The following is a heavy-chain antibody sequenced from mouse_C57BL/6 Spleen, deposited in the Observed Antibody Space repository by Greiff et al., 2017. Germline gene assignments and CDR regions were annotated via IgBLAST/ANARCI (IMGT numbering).Heavy chain of an antibody. CDR3: AEGREFYYGRSGGY. J-gene: IGHJ2*01. Sequence: QVQLQQSGPELVKPGASVKISCKASGYSFTSYYIPWVKQRPGQGREWFGGSYPGSGNTKYNEKFKGTATLPADTSSSTAYMQLSSLTSEDSAVYYCAEGREFYYGRSGGYWGQGTTLTVSS. D-gene: IGHD1-1*01. CDR1: GYSFTSYY. V-gene: IGHV1-66*01. CDR2: SYPGSGNT.